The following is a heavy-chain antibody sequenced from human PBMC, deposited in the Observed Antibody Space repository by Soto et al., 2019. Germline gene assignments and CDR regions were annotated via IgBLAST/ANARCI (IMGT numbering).Heavy chain of an antibody. D-gene: IGHD6-19*01. CDR1: GGSISSGGYY. Sequence: SETLSLTCTVSGGSISSGGYYWIWIRQHPGKGLEWIGYIYYSGSTYYNPSLKSRVTISVDTSKNQFSLKLSSVTAADTAVYYCARVGSSGWQNYYYYYGMDVWGQGTTVTVSS. CDR2: IYYSGST. J-gene: IGHJ6*02. CDR3: ARVGSSGWQNYYYYYGMDV. V-gene: IGHV4-31*03.